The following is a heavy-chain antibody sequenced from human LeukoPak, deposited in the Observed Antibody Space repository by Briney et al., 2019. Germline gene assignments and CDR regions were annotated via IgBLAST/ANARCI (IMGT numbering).Heavy chain of an antibody. D-gene: IGHD6-6*01. CDR3: AKDSSSDGILDY. CDR2: ISGSGGAT. V-gene: IGHV3-23*01. CDR1: GFTFSSYA. Sequence: SGGSLRLSCAASGFTFSSYAMTWIRQAPGKGLEWVSVISGSGGATFYADSVKGRLTISRDNSKNTLYLQMNSLRAEDTAVYYCAKDSSSDGILDYWGQGTLVTVSS. J-gene: IGHJ4*02.